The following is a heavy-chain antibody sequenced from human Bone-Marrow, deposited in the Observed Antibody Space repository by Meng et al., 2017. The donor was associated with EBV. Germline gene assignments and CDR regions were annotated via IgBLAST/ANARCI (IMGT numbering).Heavy chain of an antibody. D-gene: IGHD3-10*01. CDR1: GYTFTRYD. V-gene: IGHV1-8*01. CDR3: ARDVYASGTYRADP. CDR2: MDPNSGNT. J-gene: IGHJ5*02. Sequence: QVQLVQSGAEVKKPGASVKVYCKASGYTFTRYDINWVRQATGQGLEWMGWMDPNSGNTGFAQKFQGRVTMTRNTSISTAYMELSALTSEDTAVYYCARDVYASGTYRADPWGQGTLVTVSS.